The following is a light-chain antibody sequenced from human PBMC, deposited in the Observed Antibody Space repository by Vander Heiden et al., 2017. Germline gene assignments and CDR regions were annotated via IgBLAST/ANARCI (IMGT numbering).Light chain of an antibody. Sequence: ETVFTQSPATLSLSPGERATLSCRASQSVSSYLAWYQQKPVQAPRLLIYDASNMAPGIPARFTGRGLGTDFTLTISSIENEDFAVYYGGHRSTGYTLGQGTKLEIK. CDR2: DAS. V-gene: IGKV3-11*01. J-gene: IGKJ2*01. CDR1: QSVSSY. CDR3: GHRSTGYT.